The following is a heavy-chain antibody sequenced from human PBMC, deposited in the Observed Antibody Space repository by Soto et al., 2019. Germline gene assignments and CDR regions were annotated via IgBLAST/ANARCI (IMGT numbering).Heavy chain of an antibody. Sequence: SETLSLTCTVSGGSMTSSNWWNWVRQSPGKGLEWIGEAHHSGSTNYNPSLKSRVTITVEKSKNNFSLKLSSVTAADTAVYYCARSEATGLDYWGQGTLVT. CDR2: AHHSGST. D-gene: IGHD1-26*01. CDR3: ARSEATGLDY. J-gene: IGHJ4*02. V-gene: IGHV4-4*02. CDR1: GGSMTSSNW.